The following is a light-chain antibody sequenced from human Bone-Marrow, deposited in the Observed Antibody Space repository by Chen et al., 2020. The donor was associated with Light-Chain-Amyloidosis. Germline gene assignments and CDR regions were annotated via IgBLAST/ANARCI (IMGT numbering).Light chain of an antibody. V-gene: IGLV3-21*02. CDR3: QVWDRSSDRPV. CDR1: NIGSTS. J-gene: IGLJ3*02. CDR2: DDS. Sequence: SYVLTQPSSVSVAPGQTATIACGGNNIGSTSVHWYQQTPGQAPLLVVYDDSDRPSGIPERWAGSNAGNTATLTIGRVEAGDEADCYCQVWDRSSDRPVFGGGTKLTGL.